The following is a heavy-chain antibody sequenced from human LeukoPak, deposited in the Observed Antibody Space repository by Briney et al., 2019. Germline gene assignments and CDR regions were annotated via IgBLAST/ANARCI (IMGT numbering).Heavy chain of an antibody. J-gene: IGHJ4*02. Sequence: GGSLRLSCAASGFSFSDFYMTWIRQAPGKGLEWLSYIRSSGTPVSYTDSVKGRFTISRDNAKNSLYLQMNSLRAEDTAVYYCARARGTTLDYWGQGTLVTVSS. CDR3: ARARGTTLDY. CDR2: IRSSGTPV. CDR1: GFSFSDFY. V-gene: IGHV3-11*01. D-gene: IGHD3-16*01.